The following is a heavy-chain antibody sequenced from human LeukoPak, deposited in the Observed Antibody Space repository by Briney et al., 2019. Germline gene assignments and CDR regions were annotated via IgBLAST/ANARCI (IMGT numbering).Heavy chain of an antibody. CDR3: ARDSGSYLGDY. Sequence: GGSLRLSCAASGFTFSSHAMHWVRQAPGKGLEWVAVISYDGSNKYYADSVKGRFTISRDNSKNTLYLQMNSLRAEDTAVYYCARDSGSYLGDYWGQGTLVTVSS. CDR1: GFTFSSHA. D-gene: IGHD1-26*01. J-gene: IGHJ4*02. V-gene: IGHV3-30-3*01. CDR2: ISYDGSNK.